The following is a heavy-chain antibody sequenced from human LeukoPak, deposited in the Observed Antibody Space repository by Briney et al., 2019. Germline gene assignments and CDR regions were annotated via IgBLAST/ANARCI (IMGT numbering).Heavy chain of an antibody. V-gene: IGHV3-21*01. D-gene: IGHD5-12*01. CDR1: GFTFSSYS. CDR2: ISSSSSYI. J-gene: IGHJ4*02. Sequence: RGSLRLSCAASGFTFSSYSMNWVRQAPGKGLEWVSSISSSSSYIYYADSVKGRFTISRDNAKNSLYLQMNSLRAEDTAVYYCARDAGGYAALDYWGQGTLVTVFS. CDR3: ARDAGGYAALDY.